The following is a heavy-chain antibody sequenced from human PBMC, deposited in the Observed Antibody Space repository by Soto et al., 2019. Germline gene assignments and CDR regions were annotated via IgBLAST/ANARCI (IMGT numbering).Heavy chain of an antibody. Sequence: QVQLVESGGGLVKPGGSLRLSCAASGFSFSDSYMSWVRQAPGKGLEWVAYISCSSGYTGYADSVKGRLTISGDNAKNSLYRQMNRLRFEDPAVYYCGRDWGVYGPPYVWGQWTKVTVAS. D-gene: IGHD3-16*01. CDR1: GFSFSDSY. J-gene: IGHJ6*02. CDR3: GRDWGVYGPPYV. CDR2: ISCSSGYT. V-gene: IGHV3-11*06.